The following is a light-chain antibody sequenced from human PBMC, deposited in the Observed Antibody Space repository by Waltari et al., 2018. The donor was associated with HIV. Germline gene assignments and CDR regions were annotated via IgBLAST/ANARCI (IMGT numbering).Light chain of an antibody. CDR3: QQYGSSLST. Sequence: EIVLTPSPGTLSLSPGERATLPCRASQSVGSSYLAWYQQKPGQAPRLLIYGASFRATGIPDRFSGSGSGTDFTLTISRLEPEDFAVYYCQQYGSSLSTFGQGTKVEIK. CDR1: QSVGSSY. V-gene: IGKV3-20*01. J-gene: IGKJ1*01. CDR2: GAS.